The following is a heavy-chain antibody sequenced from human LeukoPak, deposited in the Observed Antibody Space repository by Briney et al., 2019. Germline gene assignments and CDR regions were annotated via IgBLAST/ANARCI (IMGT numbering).Heavy chain of an antibody. CDR2: ISGYNGNT. CDR1: GYTLTDYG. V-gene: IGHV1-18*01. J-gene: IGHJ4*02. D-gene: IGHD4-17*01. CDR3: ARDLSLGRHDYGEPFDY. Sequence: SSVKVSCKTSGYTLTDYGISWVRQAPGQGPEWMGWISGYNGNTNYVQQCQGRVTMTTDTSTSTAYMELRSLRSDDTAVYYCARDLSLGRHDYGEPFDYWGQGTLVTVAS.